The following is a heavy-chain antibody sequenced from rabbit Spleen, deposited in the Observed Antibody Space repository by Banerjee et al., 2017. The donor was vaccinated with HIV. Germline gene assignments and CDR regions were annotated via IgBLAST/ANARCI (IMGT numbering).Heavy chain of an antibody. Sequence: QEQLVESGGGLVKPEGSLKLSCTASGFSFSNKAVMCWVRQAPGKGLEWIACIYAGSSGSTWYASWAKGRFTISKTSSTTVTLQMTSLTAADTATYFCARGPYDGISPDYFNLWGPGTLVTVS. V-gene: IGHV1S45*01. J-gene: IGHJ4*01. CDR2: IYAGSSGST. CDR3: ARGPYDGISPDYFNL. D-gene: IGHD4-2*01. CDR1: GFSFSNKAV.